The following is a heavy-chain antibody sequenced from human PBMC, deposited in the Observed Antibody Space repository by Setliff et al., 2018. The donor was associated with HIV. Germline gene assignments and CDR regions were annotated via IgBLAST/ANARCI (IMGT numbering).Heavy chain of an antibody. Sequence: SETMSLTCTVSGGSISSHYWSWIRQPPGKGLEWSGYIYYSGSTNYNTSLKSRVTISVDTSKNQFSLKLSSVTAADTAVYYCARDGPLEGSYRYYYYYMDVWGKGTTVTVSS. J-gene: IGHJ6*03. V-gene: IGHV4-59*11. CDR1: GGSISSHY. CDR3: ARDGPLEGSYRYYYYYMDV. D-gene: IGHD3-10*01. CDR2: IYYSGST.